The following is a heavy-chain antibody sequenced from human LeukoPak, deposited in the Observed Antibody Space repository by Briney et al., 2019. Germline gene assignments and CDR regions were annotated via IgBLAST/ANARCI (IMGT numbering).Heavy chain of an antibody. CDR3: ARGIGDSSGDGVDY. D-gene: IGHD3-22*01. CDR2: FDPEDGET. Sequence: ASVKVSCKVSGYTLTELSMHWVRQAPGKGLEWMGGFDPEDGETIYAQKFQGRVTMTEDTSTDTAYMELSSLRSDDTAVYYCARGIGDSSGDGVDYWGQGTLVTVSS. V-gene: IGHV1-24*01. J-gene: IGHJ4*02. CDR1: GYTLTELS.